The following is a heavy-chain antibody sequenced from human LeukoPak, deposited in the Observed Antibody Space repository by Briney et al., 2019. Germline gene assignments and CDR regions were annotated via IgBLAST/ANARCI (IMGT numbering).Heavy chain of an antibody. Sequence: KPSETLSLTCTVSGGSIGGYYWSWIRQPPGKGLEWIGYIYYSGSTKYNPSLKSRVTMSVDTSRNQFSLKLSSVTAADTAVYYCARGGLENGYHSNDGFDIWGQGTMVTVSS. V-gene: IGHV4-59*01. D-gene: IGHD3-22*01. J-gene: IGHJ3*02. CDR1: GGSIGGYY. CDR2: IYYSGST. CDR3: ARGGLENGYHSNDGFDI.